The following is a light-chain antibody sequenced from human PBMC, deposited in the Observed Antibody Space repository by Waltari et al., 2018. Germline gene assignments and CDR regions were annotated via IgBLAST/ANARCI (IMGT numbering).Light chain of an antibody. CDR2: EVS. J-gene: IGKJ5*01. V-gene: IGKV2-29*03. CDR3: MQGIHRPIT. CDR1: QSLLHSDGKTY. Sequence: DIVMTQTPLSLSVTPGQPASISCKSSQSLLHSDGKTYLYWYLQKPGQSPQLLIYEVSSRVSGVPDRFSGSGSGTDFTLKISRVEAEDVGVYYCMQGIHRPITFGQGTRLEIK.